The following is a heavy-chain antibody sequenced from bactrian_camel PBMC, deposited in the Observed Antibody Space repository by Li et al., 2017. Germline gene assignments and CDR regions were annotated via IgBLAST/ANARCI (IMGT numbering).Heavy chain of an antibody. V-gene: IGHV3S53*01. CDR1: GYTYSAHC. Sequence: HVQLVESGGGSVQAGGSLRLSCAFSGYTYSAHCMGWFRQAPGKEREGVAVIGNDNSPTYADSVKGRFTISKDDAKMTLYLQMNSLKPEDTAMYYCAADFGPYCSGPYLARRANFLGQGTQVTVS. CDR2: IGNDNSP. D-gene: IGHD1*01. J-gene: IGHJ4*01.